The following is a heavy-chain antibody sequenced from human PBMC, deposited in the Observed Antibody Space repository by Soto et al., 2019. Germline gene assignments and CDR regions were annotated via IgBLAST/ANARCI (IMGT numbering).Heavy chain of an antibody. J-gene: IGHJ4*02. Sequence: SDPTLLNHTQTLTLTCTFSGFSRSTSGVGVGWIRQPPGKALEWLALIYRDDDKYYSPSLKSRLTITKDTSKNQVVLIMTNADNVDTATEYCAQKGGVDYPQWGKGILVTVSS. D-gene: IGHD5-12*01. CDR2: IYRDDDK. V-gene: IGHV2-5*02. CDR1: GFSRSTSGVG. CDR3: AQKGGVDYPQ.